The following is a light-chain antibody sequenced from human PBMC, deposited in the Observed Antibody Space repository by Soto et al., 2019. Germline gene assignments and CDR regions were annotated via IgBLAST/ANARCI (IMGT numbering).Light chain of an antibody. CDR3: AAWDDNLESVL. Sequence: QSVLTQPPSVSETPGQRVVLSCSGSSSNIGSNTVNWYQQFPGTAPKALIYSNTLRPSGVPDRFSGSKSGTSASLAISGLQSEDEAEYYCAAWDDNLESVLFGGGTQLTVV. CDR2: SNT. J-gene: IGLJ7*01. CDR1: SSNIGSNT. V-gene: IGLV1-44*01.